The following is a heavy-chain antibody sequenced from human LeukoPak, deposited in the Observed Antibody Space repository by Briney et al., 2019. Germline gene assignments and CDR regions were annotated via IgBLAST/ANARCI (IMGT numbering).Heavy chain of an antibody. J-gene: IGHJ4*02. CDR1: GFTFSSHT. CDR2: ISSSSDYI. CDR3: AKITGYSGSYQSGY. Sequence: GGSLRLSCAASGFTFSSHTINWVRQAPGKGLEWVSSISSSSDYIHYADSVKGRFTISRDNSKNTLYLQMNSLGAEDTAVYYCAKITGYSGSYQSGYWGQGTLVTVSS. D-gene: IGHD1-26*01. V-gene: IGHV3-21*04.